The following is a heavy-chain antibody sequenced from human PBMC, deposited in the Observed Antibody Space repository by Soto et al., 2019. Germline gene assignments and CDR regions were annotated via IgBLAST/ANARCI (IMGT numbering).Heavy chain of an antibody. CDR1: GVSISSYY. CDR2: IYYSGST. V-gene: IGHV4-59*01. J-gene: IGHJ4*02. D-gene: IGHD2-21*01. Sequence: SEPLSLTCTFSGVSISSYYRSLVRQPPGEGVEWIGYIYYSGSTNYNPSLKSRVTISVDTSKNQFSLKLSSVTAADTAVYYCARRWGGTFDYWGQGTLVTVSS. CDR3: ARRWGGTFDY.